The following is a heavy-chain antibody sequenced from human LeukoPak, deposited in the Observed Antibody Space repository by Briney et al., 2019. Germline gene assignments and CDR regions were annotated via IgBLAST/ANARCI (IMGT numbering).Heavy chain of an antibody. D-gene: IGHD3-22*01. Sequence: KTGGSLRLSCAASGFAFGTYSMSWVRQAPGKGLEWVSSVSTAGSFIYYADSVKGRFTISRDNAQNSLFLQMRSLRADDTAVYYCARDVSYDSSGDAFDIWGQGTMVTVSS. CDR3: ARDVSYDSSGDAFDI. CDR1: GFAFGTYS. V-gene: IGHV3-21*01. CDR2: VSTAGSFI. J-gene: IGHJ3*02.